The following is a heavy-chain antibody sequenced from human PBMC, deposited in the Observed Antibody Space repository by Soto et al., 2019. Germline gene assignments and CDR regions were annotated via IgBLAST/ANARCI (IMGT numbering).Heavy chain of an antibody. J-gene: IGHJ5*01. D-gene: IGHD4-17*01. CDR2: IIAMFRSA. Sequence: QVQLVQSGAEVKKSGSSVKVSCKASGGTFNRYAISWVRQAPGQGLEWMGGIIAMFRSANYAQKFQGRVTITADESTNTAYMEMSSLRSDDTAVYYCARGGGHNYGLGRGHPFDSWGQGTRVTVSS. CDR3: ARGGGHNYGLGRGHPFDS. V-gene: IGHV1-69*01. CDR1: GGTFNRYA.